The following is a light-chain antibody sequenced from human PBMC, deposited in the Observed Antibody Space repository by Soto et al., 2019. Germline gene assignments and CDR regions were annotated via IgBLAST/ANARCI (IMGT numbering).Light chain of an antibody. Sequence: DIQLTQSPSSLSASVGDRVTITCRASETIARYLNWYQQKPGKAPNLLNYAASTLKSGFPSRFSGTGSGTDFTLTISRLQPEDFATYYCQQTYNPPRTFGQGTKVESK. V-gene: IGKV1-39*01. CDR2: AAS. CDR1: ETIARY. CDR3: QQTYNPPRT. J-gene: IGKJ1*01.